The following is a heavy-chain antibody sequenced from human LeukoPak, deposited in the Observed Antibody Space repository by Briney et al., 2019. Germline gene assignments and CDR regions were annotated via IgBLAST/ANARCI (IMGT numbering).Heavy chain of an antibody. Sequence: HPGGSLRLSCAASGFTVNSNYMSWVRQAPGKGLEWVSVINSGGTTYYADSVKGRFAISRDNSKNTLYLQMNSLRGEDTAVYYCARLGYGSSWGERFYFDYWGQGTLVTVSS. CDR1: GFTVNSNY. CDR3: ARLGYGSSWGERFYFDY. V-gene: IGHV3-66*04. CDR2: INSGGTT. D-gene: IGHD6-13*01. J-gene: IGHJ4*02.